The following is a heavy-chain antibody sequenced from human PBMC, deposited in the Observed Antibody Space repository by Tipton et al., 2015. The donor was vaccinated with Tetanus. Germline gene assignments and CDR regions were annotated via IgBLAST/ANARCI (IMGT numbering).Heavy chain of an antibody. D-gene: IGHD3/OR15-3a*01. CDR2: ISGSGGST. J-gene: IGHJ6*02. CDR3: ARESSGNDFYGIDV. V-gene: IGHV3-23*01. Sequence: SLRLSCAASGFTFTSYAMSWVRQAPGKGLEWVSVISGSGGSTYYADSVKGRFTISRDNSKSTLYLQMNSLKNDDTAVYYCARESSGNDFYGIDVWGQGTTVTVSS. CDR1: GFTFTSYA.